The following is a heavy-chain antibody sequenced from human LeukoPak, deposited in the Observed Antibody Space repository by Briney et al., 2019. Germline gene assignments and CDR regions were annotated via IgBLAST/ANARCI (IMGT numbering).Heavy chain of an antibody. V-gene: IGHV3-11*01. Sequence: GGSLRLSCAASGFTFSDYHMTWIRQAPGQGLEWISYVSGSDDNKYYAGSVRGRFAISRDNAEKSLFLQMSNVRAEDTAVYYCARAGLGGHYIDYWGQGTLVTVSS. J-gene: IGHJ4*02. CDR1: GFTFSDYH. CDR3: ARAGLGGHYIDY. CDR2: VSGSDDNK. D-gene: IGHD2-15*01.